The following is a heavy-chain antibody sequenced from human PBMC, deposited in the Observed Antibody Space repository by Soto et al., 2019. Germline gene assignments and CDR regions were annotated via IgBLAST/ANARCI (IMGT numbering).Heavy chain of an antibody. D-gene: IGHD3-10*01. J-gene: IGHJ4*02. Sequence: QVQLVQSGTEVKKPGSSVKVSCKASGGTFSNSAIIWVRQAPGQGLEWMGGILPIFGTPNYAQKFQGRLTISADEFSSTAYMELNILRSDDTAVYFCATELGENPASPFDAWGQGTLVTVSS. CDR3: ATELGENPASPFDA. CDR2: ILPIFGTP. CDR1: GGTFSNSA. V-gene: IGHV1-69*01.